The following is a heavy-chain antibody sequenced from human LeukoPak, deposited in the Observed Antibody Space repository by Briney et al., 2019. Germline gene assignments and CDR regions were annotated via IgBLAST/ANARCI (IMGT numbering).Heavy chain of an antibody. Sequence: GGSPRLSCTASGIMSCGYWVSSVREDPGKGLEWVANIKQLGNKKYYVDSVKGRFTNSRDDANRSVYLQMNSLRAEDTAVYYCASDGGPFDHGGQGILVTVAS. J-gene: IGHJ4*02. V-gene: IGHV3-7*01. D-gene: IGHD3-16*01. CDR2: IKQLGNKK. CDR1: GIMSCGYW. CDR3: ASDGGPFDH.